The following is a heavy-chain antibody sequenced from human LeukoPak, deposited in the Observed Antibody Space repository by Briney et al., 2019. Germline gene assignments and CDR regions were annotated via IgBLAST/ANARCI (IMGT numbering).Heavy chain of an antibody. V-gene: IGHV3-21*01. CDR2: ISSSSSYI. CDR1: GFTFSSYS. J-gene: IGHJ4*02. Sequence: PGESLRLSCAASGFTFSSYSMNWVRQAPGKGLEWVSSISSSSSYIYYADSVKGRFTISRDNAKNSLYLQMNSLRAEDTAVYYCARDGEFGYSYGVYWGQGTLVTVSS. CDR3: ARDGEFGYSYGVY. D-gene: IGHD5-18*01.